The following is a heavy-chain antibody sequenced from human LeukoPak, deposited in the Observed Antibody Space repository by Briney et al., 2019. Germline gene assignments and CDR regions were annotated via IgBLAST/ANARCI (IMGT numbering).Heavy chain of an antibody. J-gene: IGHJ4*02. CDR2: INPNSGGT. V-gene: IGHV1-2*02. Sequence: ASVKVTCKASGYTFTGYYMHWVRQAPGQGLGWMGWINPNSGGTNYAQKFQGRVTMTRDTSISTAYMELRSLRSDDTAVYYCARVQYSGYYGSGSHDYWGQGTLVTVSS. CDR1: GYTFTGYY. CDR3: ARVQYSGYYGSGSHDY. D-gene: IGHD3-10*01.